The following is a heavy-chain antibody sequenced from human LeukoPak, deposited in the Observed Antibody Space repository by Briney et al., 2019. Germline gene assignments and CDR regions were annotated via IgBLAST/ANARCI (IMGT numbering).Heavy chain of an antibody. CDR2: ISSSSSYI. CDR1: GFTFSSHG. D-gene: IGHD1-26*01. CDR3: AYLTSGSYPFDY. J-gene: IGHJ4*02. Sequence: PGRSLRLSCAASGFTFSSHGMHWVRQAPGKGLEWVSSISSSSSYIYYADSVKGRFTISRDNAKNSLYLQMNSLRAEDTAVYYCAYLTSGSYPFDYWGQGTLVTVSS. V-gene: IGHV3-21*01.